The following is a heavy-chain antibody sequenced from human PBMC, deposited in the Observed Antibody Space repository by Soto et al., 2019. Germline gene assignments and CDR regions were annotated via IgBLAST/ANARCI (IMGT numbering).Heavy chain of an antibody. V-gene: IGHV2-5*01. CDR3: AHQLLWYNYFDY. D-gene: IGHD2-2*01. J-gene: IGHJ4*02. CDR2: IYWNDDK. CDR1: GFSLSTSGVG. Sequence: QITLKESGPTLVKPTQTLTLTCTFSGFSLSTSGVGVGWIRQPPGKALEWLALIYWNDDKRYSPSLKSRLTITKDTSKNQVVLTMTNMDPVDTATYYCAHQLLWYNYFDYWGQGTLVTVSS.